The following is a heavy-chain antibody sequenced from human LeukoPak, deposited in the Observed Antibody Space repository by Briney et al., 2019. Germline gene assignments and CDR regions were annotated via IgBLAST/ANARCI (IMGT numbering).Heavy chain of an antibody. CDR1: GASIVGSY. V-gene: IGHV4-59*01. CDR2: IYNTVDV. Sequence: SETLSLTCTVSGASIVGSYWTWIRQSPGEGLQYVGYIYNTVDVNYSPSLKSRLTISIDMSRNQFSLTLNSVTTADTAIYYCARGRHYDITGFNPTYYFDSWGQGALVTVSS. J-gene: IGHJ4*02. CDR3: ARGRHYDITGFNPTYYFDS. D-gene: IGHD3-9*01.